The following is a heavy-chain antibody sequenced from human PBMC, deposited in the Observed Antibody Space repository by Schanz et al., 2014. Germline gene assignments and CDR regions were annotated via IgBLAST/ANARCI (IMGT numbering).Heavy chain of an antibody. Sequence: WTWIRQPPGKGLEWIGYSSYSGSSGYNASLESRVTISLDLSKSQVSQTLTSVAAADTALYYCARGDSISFYEGNDAIDTWGQGTMVIVSS. J-gene: IGHJ3*02. CDR2: SSYSGSS. CDR3: ARGDSISFYEGNDAIDT. D-gene: IGHD3-22*01. V-gene: IGHV4-59*08.